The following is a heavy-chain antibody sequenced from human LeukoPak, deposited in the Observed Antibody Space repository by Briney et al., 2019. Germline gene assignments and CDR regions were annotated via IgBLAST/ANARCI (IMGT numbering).Heavy chain of an antibody. V-gene: IGHV3-23*01. CDR3: AKDFSAGTYFDY. D-gene: IGHD6-13*01. CDR1: GFTFSSFD. CDR2: ISGSGGST. J-gene: IGHJ4*02. Sequence: GGSLRLSCAASGFTFSSFDTSWVRQAPGKGLEWVSGISGSGGSTYYADSVKGRFTISRDNPKNTLFLQMNSLRAEDTAIYYCAKDFSAGTYFDYWGQGTLVTVSS.